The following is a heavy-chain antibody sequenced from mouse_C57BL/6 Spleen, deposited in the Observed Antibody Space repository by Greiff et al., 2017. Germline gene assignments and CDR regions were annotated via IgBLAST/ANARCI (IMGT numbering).Heavy chain of an antibody. CDR3: TRAPFYDGYHYYAMDY. J-gene: IGHJ4*01. V-gene: IGHV1-15*01. CDR2: IDPETGGT. CDR1: GYTFTDYE. D-gene: IGHD2-3*01. Sequence: QVQLQQSGAELVRPGASVTLSCKASGYTFTDYEMHWVKQTPVHGLEWIGAIDPETGGTAYNQKFKGKAILTADNSSSTAYMELRSLTSEDSAVYYCTRAPFYDGYHYYAMDYWGQGTSVTVSS.